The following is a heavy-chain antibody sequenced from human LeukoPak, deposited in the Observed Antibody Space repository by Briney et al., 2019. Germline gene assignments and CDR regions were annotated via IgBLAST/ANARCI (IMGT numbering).Heavy chain of an antibody. Sequence: ASVKVSCKASGYTFTSYGISWVRQAPGQGHEWMGWISAYNGNTNYAQKLQGRVTMTTDTSTSTAYMELRSLRSDDTAVYYCARDRRVWSGYYPFDYWSQGTLVTVSS. CDR3: ARDRRVWSGYYPFDY. V-gene: IGHV1-18*01. CDR1: GYTFTSYG. J-gene: IGHJ4*02. D-gene: IGHD3-3*01. CDR2: ISAYNGNT.